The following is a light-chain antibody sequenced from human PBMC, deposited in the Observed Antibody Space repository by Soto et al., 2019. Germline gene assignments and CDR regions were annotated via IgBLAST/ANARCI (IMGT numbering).Light chain of an antibody. V-gene: IGLV3-1*01. CDR2: QDS. J-gene: IGLJ2*01. CDR1: KLGDKY. Sequence: SYELTQPPSVSVSPGQTASITCFGDKLGDKYVCWYQQKPGQSPVLVIYQDSKRPSGIPERFSGSNSGNTATLTISGTQAMDEADYYCQAWDTLGVFGGGTKVTVL. CDR3: QAWDTLGV.